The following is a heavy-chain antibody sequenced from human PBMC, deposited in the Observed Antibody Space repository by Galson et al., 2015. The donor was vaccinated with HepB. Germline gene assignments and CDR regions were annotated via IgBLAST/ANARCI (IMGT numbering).Heavy chain of an antibody. D-gene: IGHD2-8*01. J-gene: IGHJ4*02. CDR2: ISSSSSTI. V-gene: IGHV3-48*01. CDR1: GFTFSSYS. CDR3: ARDSQMYDQDCTNGVCADY. Sequence: SLRLSCAASGFTFSSYSMNWVRQAPGKGLEWVSYISSSSSTIYYADSVKGRFTISRDNAKNSLYLQMNSLRAEDTAVYYCARDSQMYDQDCTNGVCADYWGQGTLVTVSS.